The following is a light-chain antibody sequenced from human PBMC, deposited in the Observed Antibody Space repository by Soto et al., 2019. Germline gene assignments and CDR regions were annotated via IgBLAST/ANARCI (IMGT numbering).Light chain of an antibody. Sequence: EILMTQSPATLSVSPGERITLSCRASQSVSSNLAWYQQTPGQAPRLLIYGASTRATGIPARFSGSGSGTEFTLTISSLQSEDFAVYYCQQYNNWLPLTFGGGTKVEIK. CDR1: QSVSSN. J-gene: IGKJ4*01. CDR3: QQYNNWLPLT. CDR2: GAS. V-gene: IGKV3-15*01.